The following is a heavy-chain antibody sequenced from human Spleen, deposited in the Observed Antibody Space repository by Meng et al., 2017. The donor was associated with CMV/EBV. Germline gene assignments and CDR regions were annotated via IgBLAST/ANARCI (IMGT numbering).Heavy chain of an antibody. CDR3: AHIVNNDFWSGNWFDP. CDR1: XFSLSTSGVG. D-gene: IGHD3-3*01. Sequence: QITLKESGPTLAKPTQTLTLTCTXXXFSLSTSGVGVGWIRQPPGKALEWLALIYWDDDKRYSPSLKSRLTITKDTSKNQVVLTMTNMDPVDTATYYCAHIVNNDFWSGNWFDPWGQGTLVTVSS. V-gene: IGHV2-5*02. CDR2: IYWDDDK. J-gene: IGHJ5*02.